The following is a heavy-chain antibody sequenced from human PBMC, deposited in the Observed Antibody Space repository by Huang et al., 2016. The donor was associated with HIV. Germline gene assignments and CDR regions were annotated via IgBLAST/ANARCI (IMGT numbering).Heavy chain of an antibody. CDR3: ARGTRLTGLWYFDL. J-gene: IGHJ2*01. D-gene: IGHD7-27*01. Sequence: EVQLVESGGGLVQPGGSLRLSCAASGFTFSSYWMHWGRQAPGKGLVWVSRIKGEGSSTNYADSVKGRCTISRDNAKNTLYVQVNSLRAEDTAVYYCARGTRLTGLWYFDLWGRGTLVIVSS. CDR2: IKGEGSST. V-gene: IGHV3-74*01. CDR1: GFTFSSYW.